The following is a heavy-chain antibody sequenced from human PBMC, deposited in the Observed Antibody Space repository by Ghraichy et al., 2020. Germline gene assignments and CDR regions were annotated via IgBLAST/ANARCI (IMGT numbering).Heavy chain of an antibody. J-gene: IGHJ4*02. CDR2: IRTKTNNYAT. CDR1: GLTFSDSA. CDR3: ARHGSSPTYYYDHNGASRFGS. V-gene: IGHV3-73*01. Sequence: GGSLRLSCAASGLTFSDSAMDWVRQSSGRGLEWVGRIRTKTNNYATEYAASVKGRFTISRDDSKHTLYLQMNSLKTEETAVYYCARHGSSPTYYYDHNGASRFGSRGQGTRVTVSS. D-gene: IGHD3-22*01.